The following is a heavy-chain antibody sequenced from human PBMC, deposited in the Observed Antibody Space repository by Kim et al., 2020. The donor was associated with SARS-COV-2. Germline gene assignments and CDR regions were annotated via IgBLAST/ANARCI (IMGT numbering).Heavy chain of an antibody. CDR1: GFTFSTYA. J-gene: IGHJ4*02. CDR2: IGSSGIDT. V-gene: IGHV3-64*01. D-gene: IGHD3-22*01. CDR3: ARDRRSNNYYDSSGYDY. Sequence: GGSLRLSCAASGFTFSTYAIHWVRQAPGKGLEFVAGIGSSGIDTYYANSVKGRFTISRDNSKNTVYLQVGSLRADDMAVYYCARDRRSNNYYDSSGYDYWGQGTLVTVSS.